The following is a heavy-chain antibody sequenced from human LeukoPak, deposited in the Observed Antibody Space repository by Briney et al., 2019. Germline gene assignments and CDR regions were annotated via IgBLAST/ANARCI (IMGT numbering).Heavy chain of an antibody. Sequence: GGSLRLSCAASEFTFSSFWMNWVRQAPGKGLEWVGNINQDGTEKRYVDSVKGRFTISRDNAKNSLFLHMNSLSAEDTAVYYCARGSSGWTSPFDYWGQGTPVTVSS. CDR1: EFTFSSFW. D-gene: IGHD6-19*01. CDR3: ARGSSGWTSPFDY. V-gene: IGHV3-7*01. CDR2: INQDGTEK. J-gene: IGHJ4*02.